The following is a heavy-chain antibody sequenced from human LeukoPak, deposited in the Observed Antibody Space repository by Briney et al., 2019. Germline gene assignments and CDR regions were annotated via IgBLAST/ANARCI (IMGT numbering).Heavy chain of an antibody. J-gene: IGHJ5*02. D-gene: IGHD3-10*01. Sequence: GASVKVSCKASGYTFTSYYMHWVRQAPGQGLEWMGIINPSGGSTSYAQKFQGRVTMTRDTSMSTVYMELSGLRSEDTAVYYCARVDTMVRGVIFGFDPWGQGTLVTVSS. CDR3: ARVDTMVRGVIFGFDP. V-gene: IGHV1-46*01. CDR1: GYTFTSYY. CDR2: INPSGGST.